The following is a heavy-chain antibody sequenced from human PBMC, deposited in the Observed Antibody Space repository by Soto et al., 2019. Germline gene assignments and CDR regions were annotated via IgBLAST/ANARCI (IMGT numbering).Heavy chain of an antibody. V-gene: IGHV3-53*01. D-gene: IGHD6-25*01. J-gene: IGHJ3*02. CDR3: ARDRSDSSRADSFDI. CDR1: GFTFSNYW. CDR2: IYRGDAT. Sequence: QPGGSLRLSCAASGFTFSNYWMSWVRQAPGKGLEWVSVIYRGDATYYADSVKGRFTISRDNSKNTVYLQMNSLRAEDTAVYYCARDRSDSSRADSFDIWGQGTMVTVSS.